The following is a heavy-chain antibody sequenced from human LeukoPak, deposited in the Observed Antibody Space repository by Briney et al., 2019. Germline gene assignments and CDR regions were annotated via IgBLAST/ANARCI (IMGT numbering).Heavy chain of an antibody. CDR3: ARDLAYGDDGL. V-gene: IGHV3-21*01. J-gene: IGHJ4*02. CDR2: ISSSSSYI. CDR1: GFTLSNYS. Sequence: GGSLRLSCAASGFTLSNYSMNWVHQAPGKGLEWVAFISSSSSYIFYADSLKGRFTISRDNAKNSLYLQMNSLRADDTAVYYCARDLAYGDDGLWGQGTLVTVSS. D-gene: IGHD4-17*01.